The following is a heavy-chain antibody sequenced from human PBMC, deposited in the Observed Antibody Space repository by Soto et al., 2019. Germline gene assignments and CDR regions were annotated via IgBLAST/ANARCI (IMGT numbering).Heavy chain of an antibody. CDR3: ARDRGRTRAYYYGMDV. J-gene: IGHJ6*02. CDR2: IHYSGST. D-gene: IGHD3-10*01. CDR1: GGSISGYY. V-gene: IGHV4-59*01. Sequence: QVQLQESGPGLVKPSETLSLTCTVSGGSISGYYWSWIRQPPGKGLEWIGYIHYSGSTNYHPSLKSRITISADTSKNQISLNLRSVTTADTAVYYCARDRGRTRAYYYGMDVWGQGTTVIVSS.